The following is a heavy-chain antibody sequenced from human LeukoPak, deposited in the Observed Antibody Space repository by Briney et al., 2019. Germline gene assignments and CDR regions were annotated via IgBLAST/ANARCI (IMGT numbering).Heavy chain of an antibody. D-gene: IGHD3-10*01. J-gene: IGHJ6*02. CDR2: INWNGVNI. V-gene: IGHV3-9*01. CDR3: AKDGGDYYDSGSYGMDV. Sequence: GGSLRLSCAASGFPFTVYPTHWVRQAPGKGLEWVSGINWNGVNIGYADSVKGRFTISRDNAKNSLYLQMNSLRAEDTALYYCAKDGGDYYDSGSYGMDVWGQGTTVTVSS. CDR1: GFPFTVYP.